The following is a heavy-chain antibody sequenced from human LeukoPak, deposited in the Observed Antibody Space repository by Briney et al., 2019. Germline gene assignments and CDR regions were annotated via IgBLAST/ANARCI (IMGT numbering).Heavy chain of an antibody. CDR2: IYSSGST. D-gene: IGHD6-19*01. J-gene: IGHJ6*02. V-gene: IGHV4-4*07. CDR1: GGSISNYY. Sequence: PSETLSLTCTVSGGSISNYYWSWIRQPAGKGLEWIGRIYSSGSTNCNPSLKSRVTMSIDTSKNQFSLKLTSVTAADTALYYCARDAHYSSGWYYYGMDVWGQGTTVTVSS. CDR3: ARDAHYSSGWYYYGMDV.